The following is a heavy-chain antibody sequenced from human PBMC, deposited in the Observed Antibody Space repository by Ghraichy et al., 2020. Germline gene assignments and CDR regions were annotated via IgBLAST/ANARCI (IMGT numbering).Heavy chain of an antibody. D-gene: IGHD1-26*01. V-gene: IGHV3-30*02. J-gene: IGHJ4*02. CDR1: GFSFSSYG. CDR3: AREVSGTYLPDY. Sequence: GGSLRLSCAASGFSFSSYGMHWVRQAPGKGLEWVAFIRSDGTNKYYADSVKGRFAISRDNSKNTLYLQMNSLRAEDTAVYYCAREVSGTYLPDYWGQGTLVTVSS. CDR2: IRSDGTNK.